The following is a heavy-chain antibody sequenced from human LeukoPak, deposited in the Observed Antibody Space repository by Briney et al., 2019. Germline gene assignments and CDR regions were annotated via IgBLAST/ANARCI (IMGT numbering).Heavy chain of an antibody. Sequence: SETLSLTCTVSGGSIFIGSYYWGWIRQPPGKGLEWIGSVDYSGSTYYNPSLRSRVTISVDTSKNQFSLNLSSVTAADTAVYYCARHFCGGDCYSFYYYYYGMDVWGQGTTVTVSS. D-gene: IGHD2-21*02. CDR2: VDYSGST. V-gene: IGHV4-39*01. CDR1: GGSIFIGSYY. J-gene: IGHJ6*02. CDR3: ARHFCGGDCYSFYYYYYGMDV.